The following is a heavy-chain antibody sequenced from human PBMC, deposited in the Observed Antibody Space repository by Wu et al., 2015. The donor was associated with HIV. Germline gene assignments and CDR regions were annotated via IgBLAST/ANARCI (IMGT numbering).Heavy chain of an antibody. D-gene: IGHD3-22*01. CDR3: ARARGMYYYDSSGYFQH. Sequence: QVQLVQSGAEVKKPGSSVKVSCKASGGTFSSYAISWVRQAPGQGLEWMGGIIPIFGTANYAQKFQGRVTITADESTSTAYMELSSLRSEDTAVYYCARARGMYYYDSSGYFQHWGQGTLVTVSS. V-gene: IGHV1-69*12. CDR2: IIPIFGTA. J-gene: IGHJ1*01. CDR1: GGTFSSYA.